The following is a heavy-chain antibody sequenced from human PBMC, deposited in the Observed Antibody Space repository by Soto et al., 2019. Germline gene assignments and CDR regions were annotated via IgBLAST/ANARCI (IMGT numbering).Heavy chain of an antibody. CDR3: ARDQRYYGSGSYSLGDYYYYMDV. J-gene: IGHJ6*03. V-gene: IGHV3-33*01. Sequence: GGSLRLSCAASGFTFSSYGMHWVRQAPGKGLEWVAVIWYDGSNKYYADSVKGRFTISRDNSKNTLYLQMNSLRAEDTAVYYCARDQRYYGSGSYSLGDYYYYMDVWGKGTTVTVSS. CDR2: IWYDGSNK. CDR1: GFTFSSYG. D-gene: IGHD3-10*01.